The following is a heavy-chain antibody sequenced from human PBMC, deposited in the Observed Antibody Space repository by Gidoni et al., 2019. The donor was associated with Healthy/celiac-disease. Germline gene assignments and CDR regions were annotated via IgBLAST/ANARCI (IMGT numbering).Heavy chain of an antibody. Sequence: QVQLVQSGAEVKKPGASVKVSCKASGYTFTGYYMHWVRQAPGQGLEWMGRINPNSGGTNYAQKFQGRVTMTRDTSISTAYMELSRLRSDDTAVYYCARVIYDYGDLRALGYWGQGTLVTVSS. CDR2: INPNSGGT. CDR3: ARVIYDYGDLRALGY. J-gene: IGHJ4*02. D-gene: IGHD4-17*01. V-gene: IGHV1-2*06. CDR1: GYTFTGYY.